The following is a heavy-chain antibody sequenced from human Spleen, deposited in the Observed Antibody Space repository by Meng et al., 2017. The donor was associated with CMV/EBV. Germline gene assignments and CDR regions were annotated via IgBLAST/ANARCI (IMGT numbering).Heavy chain of an antibody. D-gene: IGHD5-18*01. CDR1: GYTFTDYY. CDR2: ISAYNGNT. Sequence: ASVKVSCKASGYTFTDYYMHWVRQAPGQGLEWMGWISAYNGNTNYAQKLQGRVTMTTDTSTSTAYMELRSLRSDDTAVYYCARQYSYGFPVGYYYYGMDVWGQGTTVTVSS. V-gene: IGHV1-18*04. CDR3: ARQYSYGFPVGYYYYGMDV. J-gene: IGHJ6*02.